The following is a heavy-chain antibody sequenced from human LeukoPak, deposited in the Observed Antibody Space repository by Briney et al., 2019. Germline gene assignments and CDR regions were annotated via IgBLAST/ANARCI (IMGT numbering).Heavy chain of an antibody. J-gene: IGHJ4*02. CDR3: ASDPDSGGWSTFDN. Sequence: PGGSLRLSCAASGFTFSNYWMPWVRQAPGKGLVWVSRIHGDGKKTTYADSVKGRFTISRDNAKNTLYLQMNSLRVEDTAVYYCASDPDSGGWSTFDNWGQGSLVTVSS. CDR1: GFTFSNYW. D-gene: IGHD6-19*01. V-gene: IGHV3-74*01. CDR2: IHGDGKKT.